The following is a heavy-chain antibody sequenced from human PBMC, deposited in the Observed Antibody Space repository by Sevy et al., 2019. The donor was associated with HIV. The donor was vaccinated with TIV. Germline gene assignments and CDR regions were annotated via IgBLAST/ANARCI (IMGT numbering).Heavy chain of an antibody. CDR3: ARDNRGDYGHYYYYGMDV. Sequence: SETLSLTCTVSGGSISSYYWSWIRQPPGKGLEWIGYIYYSGSTNYNPSLKSRVTISVDTSKNQFSLKLSSVTAADTAVYYCARDNRGDYGHYYYYGMDVWGQGTTVTVSS. CDR2: IYYSGST. V-gene: IGHV4-59*13. CDR1: GGSISSYY. D-gene: IGHD4-17*01. J-gene: IGHJ6*02.